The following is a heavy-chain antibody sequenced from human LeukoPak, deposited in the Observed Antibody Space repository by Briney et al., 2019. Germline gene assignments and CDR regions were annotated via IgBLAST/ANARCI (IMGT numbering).Heavy chain of an antibody. V-gene: IGHV3-23*01. Sequence: GGSLRLSGAVSVFTFSSYVMSWVRQAPGKGLEWVSAISGSGGSTYYAGSVKGRFTISRDNFKNTLYLQMNSLRAEDTAIYYCAKDLDYWGQGTLVTVSS. J-gene: IGHJ4*02. CDR1: VFTFSSYV. CDR2: ISGSGGST. CDR3: AKDLDY.